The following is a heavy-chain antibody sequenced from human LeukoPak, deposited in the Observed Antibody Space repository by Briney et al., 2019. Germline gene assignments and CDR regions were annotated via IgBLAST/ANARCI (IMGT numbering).Heavy chain of an antibody. J-gene: IGHJ4*02. Sequence: PGGSLRLSCAASGFTFSSYSMNWVRQAPGKGLEWVSSISSSSSYIYYADSVKGRFTISRDNAKNSLYLQMNSLRAEDTAVYYCARVVEPENYFDYWGQGTLVTVSS. CDR2: ISSSSSYI. CDR3: ARVVEPENYFDY. V-gene: IGHV3-21*01. CDR1: GFTFSSYS. D-gene: IGHD1-14*01.